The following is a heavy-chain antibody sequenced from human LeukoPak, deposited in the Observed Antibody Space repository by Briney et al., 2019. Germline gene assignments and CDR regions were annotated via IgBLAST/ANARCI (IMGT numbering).Heavy chain of an antibody. CDR2: INNSGST. J-gene: IGHJ3*02. Sequence: KPSETLSLTCAVYGGSFSGYYWSWIRQPPGKGLEWIGEINNSGSTNYNPSLNSRVTISVDTSKNQFSLKLSSVTAADTAVYYCARGSDFDYWAAFDIWGQGTMVTVSS. CDR3: ARGSDFDYWAAFDI. D-gene: IGHD2-8*02. CDR1: GGSFSGYY. V-gene: IGHV4-34*01.